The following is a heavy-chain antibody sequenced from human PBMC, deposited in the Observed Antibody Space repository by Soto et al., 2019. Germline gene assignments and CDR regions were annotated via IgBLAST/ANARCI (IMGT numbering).Heavy chain of an antibody. J-gene: IGHJ5*02. V-gene: IGHV4-39*07. CDR3: ARDNGYNYGYYRWFDP. Sequence: SETLSLTCTVSGGSISSSSYYWGWIRQPPGKGLEWIGNIYYSGSTYYNPSLKSRVTISVDTSKNQFSLNLNSVTAADTAVYYCARDNGYNYGYYRWFDPWGQGTLVT. CDR2: IYYSGST. D-gene: IGHD5-18*01. CDR1: GGSISSSSYY.